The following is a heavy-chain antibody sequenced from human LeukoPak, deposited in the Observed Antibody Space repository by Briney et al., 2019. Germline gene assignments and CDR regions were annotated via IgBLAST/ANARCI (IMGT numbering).Heavy chain of an antibody. CDR2: FDPEDGET. D-gene: IGHD6-19*01. V-gene: IGHV1-24*01. J-gene: IGHJ4*02. CDR3: AIGVSSGWYYFDY. CDR1: GYTLTELS. Sequence: GASVKVSCKVSGYTLTELSTHWVRQAPGKGLEWMGGFDPEDGETIYAQKFQGRVTMTEDTSTDTAYMELSSLRSEDTAVYYCAIGVSSGWYYFDYWGQGTLVTVSS.